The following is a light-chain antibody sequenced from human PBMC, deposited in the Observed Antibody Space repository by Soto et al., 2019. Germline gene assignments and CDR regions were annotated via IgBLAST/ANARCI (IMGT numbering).Light chain of an antibody. J-gene: IGKJ5*01. V-gene: IGKV3-11*01. CDR1: QSVSTY. CDR3: QQRSNWQIT. Sequence: QTPATRRVAPGGIAPRSCRASQSVSTYLAWYQQKPGQAPRLLIYDASNRVTGVPARFRGSGSGTDFTITISSLEPDDFAVYYCQQRSNWQITVGQGTRLEIK. CDR2: DAS.